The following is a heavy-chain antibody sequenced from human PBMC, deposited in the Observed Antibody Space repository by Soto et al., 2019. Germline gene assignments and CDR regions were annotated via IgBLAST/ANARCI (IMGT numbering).Heavy chain of an antibody. Sequence: ASVKVSCKASGYTFTSYGISWVRQAPGQGLEWMGWISAYNGNTNYAQKLQGRVTMTTDTSTSTAYMELRSLRSDDTAVYYCASDLLYATVTTEVFDYWGQGTLGTVS. CDR1: GYTFTSYG. V-gene: IGHV1-18*01. J-gene: IGHJ4*02. D-gene: IGHD4-17*01. CDR3: ASDLLYATVTTEVFDY. CDR2: ISAYNGNT.